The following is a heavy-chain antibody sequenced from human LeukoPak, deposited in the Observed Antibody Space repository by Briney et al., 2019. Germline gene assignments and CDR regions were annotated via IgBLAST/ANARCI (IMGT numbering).Heavy chain of an antibody. CDR1: GGSISSGSYY. J-gene: IGHJ3*02. D-gene: IGHD3-22*01. V-gene: IGHV4-61*02. CDR3: ASGYYYDSSGYYNPDI. Sequence: SQTLSLTCTVSGGSISSGSYYWSWIRQPAGRGLEWIGRIYTSGSTNYNPSLKSRVTISVDTSKNQFSLKLSSVTAADTAVYYCASGYYYDSSGYYNPDIWGQGTMVTVSS. CDR2: IYTSGST.